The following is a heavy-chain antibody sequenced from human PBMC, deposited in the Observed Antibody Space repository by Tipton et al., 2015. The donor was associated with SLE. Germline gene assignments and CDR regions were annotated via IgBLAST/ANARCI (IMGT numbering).Heavy chain of an antibody. CDR2: IYTSGST. CDR1: GGSISSGSYY. Sequence: TLSLTCTVSGGSISSGSYYWSWIRQPAGKGLEWIGHIYTSGSTNYNPSLKSRVTISVDTSKNQFSLKLSSVTAADTAVYYCARGSVDCGGDCLDYWGQGTLVTVSS. J-gene: IGHJ4*02. CDR3: ARGSVDCGGDCLDY. V-gene: IGHV4-61*09. D-gene: IGHD2-21*01.